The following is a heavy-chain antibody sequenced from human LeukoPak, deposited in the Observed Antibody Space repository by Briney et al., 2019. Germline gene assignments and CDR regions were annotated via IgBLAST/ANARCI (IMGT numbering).Heavy chain of an antibody. J-gene: IGHJ4*02. CDR3: ARQVVVPAANFDY. CDR1: GYSFTSYW. V-gene: IGHV5-51*01. CDR2: IYPGDSDT. D-gene: IGHD2-2*01. Sequence: GESLKISCKGSGYSFTSYWIGWVRQMPGKGLEWMGIIYPGDSDTRYSPSFQGQVTFSADKSISTAYLQWSSLKASDTAMYYCARQVVVPAANFDYWGQGTLVTVSS.